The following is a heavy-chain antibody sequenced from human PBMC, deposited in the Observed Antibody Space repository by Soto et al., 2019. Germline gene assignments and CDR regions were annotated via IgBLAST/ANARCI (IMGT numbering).Heavy chain of an antibody. V-gene: IGHV2-5*02. J-gene: IGHJ6*02. D-gene: IGHD2-21*02. CDR3: IQSRCGGDCLQSYASYYYYGMDV. CDR2: IYWDADK. CDR1: AFSLSTGGVG. Sequence: QITLKESGPTLVKPTQTLTLTCTFSAFSLSTGGVGVGWIRQPPGTALEWLALIYWDADKRYSPSLRSRLTITKDTSKNQVVLTMTNMDPVDTATYYCIQSRCGGDCLQSYASYYYYGMDVWGQGTTVTVSS.